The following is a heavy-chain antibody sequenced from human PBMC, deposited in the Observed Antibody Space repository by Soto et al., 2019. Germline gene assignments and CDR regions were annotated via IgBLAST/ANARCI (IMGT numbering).Heavy chain of an antibody. CDR3: AKATIGIVVVTDY. V-gene: IGHV3-30*18. CDR2: ISYDGSNK. J-gene: IGHJ4*02. D-gene: IGHD2-21*02. CDR1: GFTFSSYG. Sequence: QVQLVESGGGVVQPGRSLRLSCAASGFTFSSYGMHWVRQAPGKGLEWVAVISYDGSNKYYADSVKGRFTISRDNSKNTRYLQMNSLRAEDTAVYYCAKATIGIVVVTDYWGQGTLVTVSS.